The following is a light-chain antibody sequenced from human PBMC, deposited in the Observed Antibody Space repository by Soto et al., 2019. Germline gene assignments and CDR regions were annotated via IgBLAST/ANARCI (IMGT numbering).Light chain of an antibody. V-gene: IGKV3-15*01. CDR1: QSVSSN. CDR2: GAS. Sequence: EIVMTQSPATLSVSPGERATLSCRASQSVSSNLAWYQQKPGQAPRLLIYGASTRATGIPARFSGSGSPTEFTLTISSLQSEDFAVYYCQQYNNWPPWTLGQGKKLEIK. J-gene: IGKJ1*01. CDR3: QQYNNWPPWT.